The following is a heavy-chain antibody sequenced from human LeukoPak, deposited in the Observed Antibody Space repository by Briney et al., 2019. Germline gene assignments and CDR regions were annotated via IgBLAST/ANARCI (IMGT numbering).Heavy chain of an antibody. Sequence: GESLKTSCKGSRYSFTSYWIGWVRQMPGKGLEWMGIIYPGDSDTRYSPSFQGQVTISADKSISTAYLQWNSLKASDTAMYYCARFVGACSGGSCYSDYWGQGTLVTVSS. CDR3: ARFVGACSGGSCYSDY. J-gene: IGHJ4*02. CDR2: IYPGDSDT. V-gene: IGHV5-51*01. D-gene: IGHD2-15*01. CDR1: RYSFTSYW.